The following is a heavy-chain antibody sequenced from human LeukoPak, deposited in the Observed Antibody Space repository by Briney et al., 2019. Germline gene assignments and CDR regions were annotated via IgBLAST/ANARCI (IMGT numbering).Heavy chain of an antibody. D-gene: IGHD3-16*02. J-gene: IGHJ6*02. Sequence: GGSLRLSCAASGFTFSSYAVSWVRQAPGKGLEWVSAISGSGGSTYYADSVKGRFTISRDNSKNTLYLQMNSLRAEDTAVYYCAKDPYDYVWGSYRTYYYYGMDVWGQGTTVTVSS. CDR1: GFTFSSYA. V-gene: IGHV3-23*01. CDR3: AKDPYDYVWGSYRTYYYYGMDV. CDR2: ISGSGGST.